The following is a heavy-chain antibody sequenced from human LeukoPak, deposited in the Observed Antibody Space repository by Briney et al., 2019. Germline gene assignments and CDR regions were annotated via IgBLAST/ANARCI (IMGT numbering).Heavy chain of an antibody. CDR1: GYSFTSYW. CDR3: ARAYSNRWLFGDYLDY. Sequence: GESLKISCKGSGYSFTSYWIGWVRQMPGKGLEWMGIIYPGDSDTRYSPSFQGQVTISADKSINTAYLQWSSLKASDTAMYYCARAYSNRWLFGDYLDYWGQGTLVTVSS. D-gene: IGHD6-13*01. CDR2: IYPGDSDT. V-gene: IGHV5-51*01. J-gene: IGHJ4*02.